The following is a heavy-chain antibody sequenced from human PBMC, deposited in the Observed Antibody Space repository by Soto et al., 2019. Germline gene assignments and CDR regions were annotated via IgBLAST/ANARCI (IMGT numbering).Heavy chain of an antibody. CDR2: IIPIFGTA. J-gene: IGHJ4*02. D-gene: IGHD4-17*01. V-gene: IGHV1-69*12. CDR3: ARDRDYGGLVGLFDY. Sequence: QVQLVQSGAEVKKPGSSVKVSCKASGGTFSSYAISWVRQAPGQGLEWMGGIIPIFGTANYAQKFQGRVTITADESTSTAYMGLSSLRSEDTAVYYCARDRDYGGLVGLFDYWGQGTLVTVSS. CDR1: GGTFSSYA.